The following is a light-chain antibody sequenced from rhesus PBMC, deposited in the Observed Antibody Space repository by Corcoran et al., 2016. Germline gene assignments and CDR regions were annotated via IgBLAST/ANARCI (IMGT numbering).Light chain of an antibody. Sequence: QSALTQPPTVSKSLGQSDTISCPGPSSDIGGYNGVSWYQQHSGTAPRLLIYNVSKRPSGVSDRFSGAKSGNTASLTISGLQAEDEADNYCSSYRRSSTYIFGTGTRRTV. J-gene: IGLJ1*01. V-gene: IGLV2-38*01. CDR3: SSYRRSSTYI. CDR1: SSDIGGYNG. CDR2: NVS.